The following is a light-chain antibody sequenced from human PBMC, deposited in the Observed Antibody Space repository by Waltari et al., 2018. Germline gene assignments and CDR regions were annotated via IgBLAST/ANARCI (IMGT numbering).Light chain of an antibody. CDR3: QHHVSLPAT. CDR2: GAA. V-gene: IGKV3-20*01. CDR1: QSVSRY. J-gene: IGKJ1*01. Sequence: IVLTQSPGTLSLSPGERATLSCRASQSVSRYLAWYQQKPGQAPRLLIYGAATRATDIPDRFRGSGSGTDVSLTISRLEPEDFAVYFCQHHVSLPATFGQGTKVEIK.